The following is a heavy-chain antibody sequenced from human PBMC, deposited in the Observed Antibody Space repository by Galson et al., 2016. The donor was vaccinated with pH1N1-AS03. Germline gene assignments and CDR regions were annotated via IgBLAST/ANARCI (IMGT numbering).Heavy chain of an antibody. D-gene: IGHD1-26*01. CDR3: ARDPRGPCSSATCATTYYFDMDV. Sequence: SVKVSCKASGYIFTGFHVHWVRQAPGQGLEWMGWINPNNGVTNYAQKFEAWVTMTGDTSISTVYLELYGLKSDDTAVYYCARDPRGPCSSATCATTYYFDMDVWGQGTTVIVSS. CDR1: GYIFTGFH. V-gene: IGHV1-2*04. J-gene: IGHJ6*02. CDR2: INPNNGVT.